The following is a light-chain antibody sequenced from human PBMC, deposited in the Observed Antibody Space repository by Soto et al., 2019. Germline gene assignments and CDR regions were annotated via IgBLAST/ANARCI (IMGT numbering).Light chain of an antibody. CDR1: QSISSW. Sequence: DIQLTQSPSTLSLSPGDRATLSCRASQSISSWLASYQQKPRKAPNLLIYDASSLESGVPPRFSGSGSATEFTLTISSRQPDDFATDYCQQYNSYSRTFGQGTKVDIK. J-gene: IGKJ1*01. V-gene: IGKV1-5*01. CDR3: QQYNSYSRT. CDR2: DAS.